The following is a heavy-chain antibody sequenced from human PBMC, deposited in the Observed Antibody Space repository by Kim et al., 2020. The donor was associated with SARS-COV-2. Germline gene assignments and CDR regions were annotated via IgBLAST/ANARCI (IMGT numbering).Heavy chain of an antibody. CDR1: AGSISTYY. Sequence: SETLSLTCPVSAGSISTYYWNWIRQSPGKGLEAIGYIYQSGSTNYNPSLKSRVPISVDTSKNLFSLNLRSVTAADTAVYYCARERSAGFDIWGPGTLVTV. J-gene: IGHJ3*02. D-gene: IGHD6-13*01. V-gene: IGHV4-59*01. CDR3: ARERSAGFDI. CDR2: IYQSGST.